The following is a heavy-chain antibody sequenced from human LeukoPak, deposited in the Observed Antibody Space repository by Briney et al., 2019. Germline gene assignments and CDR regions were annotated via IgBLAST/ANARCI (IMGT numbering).Heavy chain of an antibody. Sequence: ASVKVSCKASGYTFTSYDINWVRQATGQGLEWMGWMNPNSGNTGYAQKFQGRVTMTTDTSTSTAYMELRSLRSDDTAVYYCARDGPNYYDSSGYSSGGFDYWGQGTLVTVSS. CDR2: MNPNSGNT. D-gene: IGHD3-22*01. CDR3: ARDGPNYYDSSGYSSGGFDY. CDR1: GYTFTSYD. V-gene: IGHV1-8*02. J-gene: IGHJ4*02.